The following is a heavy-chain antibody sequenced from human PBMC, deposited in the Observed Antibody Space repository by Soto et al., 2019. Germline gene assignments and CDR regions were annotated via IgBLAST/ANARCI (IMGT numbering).Heavy chain of an antibody. CDR1: GFTFSSYA. V-gene: IGHV3-23*01. J-gene: IGHJ4*02. CDR2: ISGSGGST. D-gene: IGHD3-9*01. CDR3: AKDAYYDILTGRFRLYYFDY. Sequence: GGSLRLSCAASGFTFSSYAMSWVRQAPGKGLEWVSAISGSGGSTYYADSVKGRFTISRDNSKNTLYLQMNSLRAEDTAVYYCAKDAYYDILTGRFRLYYFDYWGQGTLVTVSS.